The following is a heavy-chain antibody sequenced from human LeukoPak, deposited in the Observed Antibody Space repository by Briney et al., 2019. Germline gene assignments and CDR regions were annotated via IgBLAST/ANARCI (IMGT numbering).Heavy chain of an antibody. D-gene: IGHD4-4*01. Sequence: GGPLRLSCEASGFTFSQYWMHWVRQAPGKGLVWASRIDPDGSSTNYADSVKGRFTISRDNAKNTLYLQLNSLRAEDTAVYYCAREDYSNYAPYFDYWGQGTLVTVSS. J-gene: IGHJ4*02. CDR2: IDPDGSST. CDR3: AREDYSNYAPYFDY. CDR1: GFTFSQYW. V-gene: IGHV3-74*01.